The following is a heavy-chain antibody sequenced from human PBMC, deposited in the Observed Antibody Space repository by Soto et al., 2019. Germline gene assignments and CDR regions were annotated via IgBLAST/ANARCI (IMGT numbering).Heavy chain of an antibody. CDR3: ARDGVGPFDY. J-gene: IGHJ4*02. CDR2: TSYSGNT. Sequence: QVQLQESGPGLLKPSETLSLTCTISGGSVSTYYWSWIRQPPGKELEWIGLTSYSGNTNYNPSLKSRVAMAVDTSKNQFFLTLSSVTAADTAVYYCARDGVGPFDYWGQGTLVTVSS. V-gene: IGHV4-59*02. CDR1: GGSVSTYY. D-gene: IGHD3-3*01.